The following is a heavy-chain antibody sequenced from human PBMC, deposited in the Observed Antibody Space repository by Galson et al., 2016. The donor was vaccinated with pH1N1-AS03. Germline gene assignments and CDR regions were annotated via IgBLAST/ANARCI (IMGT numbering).Heavy chain of an antibody. V-gene: IGHV3-23*01. Sequence: SLRLSCAASGFTFSTHAMSWVRQAPGKGLDWVSGISLSGSGTYYTDSVKGRFTISRDNSKNTLYLQMNSLRPEDTAVYYCATPPVAASGSLGGYWGQGTLVTVSS. J-gene: IGHJ4*02. CDR3: ATPPVAASGSLGGY. CDR2: ISLSGSGT. D-gene: IGHD6-13*01. CDR1: GFTFSTHA.